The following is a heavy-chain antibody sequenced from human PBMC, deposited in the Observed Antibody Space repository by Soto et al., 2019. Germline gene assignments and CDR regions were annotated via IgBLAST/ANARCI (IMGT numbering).Heavy chain of an antibody. CDR3: ASDPGIVGTTTWFDP. D-gene: IGHD1-26*01. CDR1: GGCLSGYY. J-gene: IGHJ5*02. CDR2: INHSGGT. Sequence: ETRSLTFAVYGGCLSGYYWNWIRQSPGKGLEWIGEINHSGGTNYNPSLKSRVAISVDTSKNQFSLKLRSVTAADTAVYYCASDPGIVGTTTWFDPWGQGTLVSVSS. V-gene: IGHV4-34*01.